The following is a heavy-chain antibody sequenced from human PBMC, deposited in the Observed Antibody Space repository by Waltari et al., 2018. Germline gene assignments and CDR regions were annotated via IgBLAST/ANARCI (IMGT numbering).Heavy chain of an antibody. J-gene: IGHJ4*02. CDR1: GFTFSSYE. CDR2: ISGSGSSR. D-gene: IGHD3-10*01. V-gene: IGHV3-48*03. CDR3: ARDPFRGVINYFDY. Sequence: EVQLVESGGGLVQPGGSLRLSCAASGFTFSSYEMNWVRQAPGKGLEWVSYISGSGSSRYYADSVKGRFTSSRDNAKNSLYLQMNSLRAEDTAVYYCARDPFRGVINYFDYWGQGTLVTVSS.